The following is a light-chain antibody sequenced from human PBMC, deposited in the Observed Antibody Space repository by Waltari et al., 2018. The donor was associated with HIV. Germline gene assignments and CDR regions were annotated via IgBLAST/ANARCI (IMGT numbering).Light chain of an antibody. CDR2: EVT. CDR3: CSYAGSNTYVV. J-gene: IGLJ2*01. CDR1: RSDVGSYNL. V-gene: IGLV2-23*02. Sequence: QSALTQPASVSGSPGQSITISCTGTRSDVGSYNLVSWYQQHPGKAPKLMIYEVTKRPSGVSNRFSGSKSGNTASLTISGLQAEDEADYYCCSYAGSNTYVVFGGGTKLTVL.